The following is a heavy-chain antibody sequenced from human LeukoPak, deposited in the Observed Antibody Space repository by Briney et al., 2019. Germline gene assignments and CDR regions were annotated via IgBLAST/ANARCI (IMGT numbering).Heavy chain of an antibody. CDR1: GGSISSYY. CDR2: IYYGGRT. J-gene: IGHJ4*02. Sequence: PSETLSLTCTVSGGSISSYYWSWIRQPPGKGLEWIGYIYYGGRTSYDPSLKSRPTISIDTSKNQLSLQLRSVTAADTAVYYCARGRITIFGVMVPLDHWGQGTLVTVSS. CDR3: ARGRITIFGVMVPLDH. V-gene: IGHV4-59*01. D-gene: IGHD3-3*01.